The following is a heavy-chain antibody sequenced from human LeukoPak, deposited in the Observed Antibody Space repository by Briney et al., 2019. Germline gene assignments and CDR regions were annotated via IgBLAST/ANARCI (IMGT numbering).Heavy chain of an antibody. CDR2: IYYSGST. Sequence: SETLSLTCAVYGVSFSGYYWSWIRQPPGKGLEWIGYIYYSGSTKYNPSLKSRVTISVDTSKNQFSLRPSSVTAADTAVYYCARDWGVSARPGYMDVWGKGTTVTVSS. CDR3: ARDWGVSARPGYMDV. J-gene: IGHJ6*03. V-gene: IGHV4-59*01. CDR1: GVSFSGYY. D-gene: IGHD6-6*01.